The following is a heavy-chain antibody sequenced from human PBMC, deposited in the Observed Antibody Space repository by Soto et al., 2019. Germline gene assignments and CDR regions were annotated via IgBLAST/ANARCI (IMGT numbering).Heavy chain of an antibody. CDR2: IYFSGST. CDR3: ARAPIGFFDSTGFYYPSFFDY. D-gene: IGHD3-22*01. CDR1: GGSISSGGYY. Sequence: QVQLQESGPGLVKPSQSLSLTCTVSGGSISSGGYYWSWIRQPPGKGLEGIGYIYFSGSTYFNPSLKGRVAISVDTSENQFSLKLNSLTAADTAVYYCARAPIGFFDSTGFYYPSFFDYWGQGTLVTVSS. V-gene: IGHV4-31*03. J-gene: IGHJ4*02.